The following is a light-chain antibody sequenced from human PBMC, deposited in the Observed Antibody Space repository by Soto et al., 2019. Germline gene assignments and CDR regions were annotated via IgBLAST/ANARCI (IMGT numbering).Light chain of an antibody. CDR1: QSISTW. CDR2: KAS. V-gene: IGKV1-5*03. Sequence: DIQMTKSPSTLSASVGDRVTITCRASQSISTWLAWYQQKPGKAPKLLISKASSLESGVPSRFSGSGSGTEFTLTISSLQPDDFATYYCQQYNSYSGTFGQGTKVDIK. J-gene: IGKJ1*01. CDR3: QQYNSYSGT.